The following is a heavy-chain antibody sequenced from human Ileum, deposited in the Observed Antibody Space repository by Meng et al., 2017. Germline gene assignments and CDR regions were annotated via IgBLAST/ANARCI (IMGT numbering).Heavy chain of an antibody. CDR2: IYAGGTT. D-gene: IGHD6-19*01. J-gene: IGHJ4*02. CDR3: AGRYSSGWYIH. Sequence: EVHLGGTGGGLIQPGESLKLSCAASGFTVSSNYISWVRQAPGKGLEWVSVIYAGGTTYYADSVKGRFTISRDDSKNTVFLQMNSLRGEDTAVYYCAGRYSSGWYIHWGQGTLVTVSS. CDR1: GFTVSSNY. V-gene: IGHV3-53*02.